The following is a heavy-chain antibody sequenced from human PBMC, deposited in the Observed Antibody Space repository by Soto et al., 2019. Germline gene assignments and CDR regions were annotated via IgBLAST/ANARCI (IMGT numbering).Heavy chain of an antibody. CDR2: VSGSGGTT. V-gene: IGHV3-23*01. Sequence: EVQLLDSGGGLVQPGGSLRLSCAASGFTFSSSAMSWVRQAPGKGLEWVSAVSGSGGTTYYADSVRGRFTISRDNSKHTLYLHMNSLRAEDTAIYFCARCTVDTIVTSGWCHYLDPWGQGTLVTVSS. CDR3: ARCTVDTIVTSGWCHYLDP. D-gene: IGHD6-19*01. J-gene: IGHJ5*02. CDR1: GFTFSSSA.